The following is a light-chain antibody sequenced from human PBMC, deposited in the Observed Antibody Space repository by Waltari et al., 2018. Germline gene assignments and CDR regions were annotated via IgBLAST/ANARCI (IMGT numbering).Light chain of an antibody. V-gene: IGLV2-8*01. CDR3: SSYGGSNNFAV. CDR1: SSDVGAYDF. Sequence: QSALTRPPSASASPGQSATSSCTRTSSDVGAYDFFPWYQQHPGKAPKFIIYDVNKRPSGVPDRFSGSKSGNTASLTVSGLQAEDEADYYCSSYGGSNNFAVFGGGTKLTVL. J-gene: IGLJ2*01. CDR2: DVN.